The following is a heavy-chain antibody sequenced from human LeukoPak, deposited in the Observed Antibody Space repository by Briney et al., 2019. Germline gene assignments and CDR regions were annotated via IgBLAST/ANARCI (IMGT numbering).Heavy chain of an antibody. D-gene: IGHD3-3*01. CDR2: ISAYNGNT. CDR3: ARGGYDFWSGYPHFDY. J-gene: IGHJ4*02. Sequence: XQAPGQGLEWMGXISAYNGNTNYAQKLQGRVTMTTDTSTSTAYMELRSLRSDDTAVYYCARGGYDFWSGYPHFDYWGQGTLVTVSS. V-gene: IGHV1-18*01.